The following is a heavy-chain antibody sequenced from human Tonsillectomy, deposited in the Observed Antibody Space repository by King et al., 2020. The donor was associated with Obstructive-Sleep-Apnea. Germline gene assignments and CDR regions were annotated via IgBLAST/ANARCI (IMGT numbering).Heavy chain of an antibody. Sequence: QLVQSGAEVKKHGESLKISCKASGYSFTTYWIGWVRQMPGKGLEWMGIIYPGDSDTRYSPSFQGQVTNSADKSITTAYLQWSSLKASDTAMYYCARGIIETDDTFNIWGQGTMVTVSS. V-gene: IGHV5-51*01. CDR3: ARGIIETDDTFNI. CDR2: IYPGDSDT. D-gene: IGHD1-7*01. CDR1: GYSFTTYW. J-gene: IGHJ3*02.